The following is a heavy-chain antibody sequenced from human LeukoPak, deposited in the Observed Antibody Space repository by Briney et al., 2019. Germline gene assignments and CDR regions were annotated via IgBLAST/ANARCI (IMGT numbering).Heavy chain of an antibody. CDR3: AKSLSPRALDAFDI. CDR1: GFTFDDYA. Sequence: GGSLRLSCAASGFTFDDYAMHWVRQAPGKGLEWVSGISWNSGSIGYADSVKGRFTISRDNAKNSLYLQMNSLRAEDTAVYYCAKSLSPRALDAFDIWGQGTMVTVSS. J-gene: IGHJ3*02. CDR2: ISWNSGSI. V-gene: IGHV3-9*01.